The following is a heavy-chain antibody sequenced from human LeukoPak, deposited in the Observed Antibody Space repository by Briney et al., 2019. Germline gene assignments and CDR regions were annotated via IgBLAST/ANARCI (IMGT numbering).Heavy chain of an antibody. CDR3: ARQYYYGSGSYNAFDI. CDR1: GGSISSYY. Sequence: SETLSLTCTVSGGSISSYYWSWIRQPPGKGLEWIGYIYYSGSTNYNPSLKSRVTISVDTSKNQFSLKLSSVTAADTAVYYCARQYYYGSGSYNAFDIWGQETMVTVSS. V-gene: IGHV4-59*08. CDR2: IYYSGST. D-gene: IGHD3-10*01. J-gene: IGHJ3*02.